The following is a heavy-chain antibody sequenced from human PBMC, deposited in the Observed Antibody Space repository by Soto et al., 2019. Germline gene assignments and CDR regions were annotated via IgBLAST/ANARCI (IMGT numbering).Heavy chain of an antibody. Sequence: PWGSLRISCASSVFTFSSYAMHWVRQAPGRGLDSVAVISYDGSNKYYADSVKGRFTISRDNAKNTLYLQMNSLRAEDTAVYYCARDIYRSSSFRGSYYYGMDVWGQGTTVTVSS. CDR2: ISYDGSNK. J-gene: IGHJ6*01. D-gene: IGHD6-6*01. V-gene: IGHV3-30-3*01. CDR1: VFTFSSYA. CDR3: ARDIYRSSSFRGSYYYGMDV.